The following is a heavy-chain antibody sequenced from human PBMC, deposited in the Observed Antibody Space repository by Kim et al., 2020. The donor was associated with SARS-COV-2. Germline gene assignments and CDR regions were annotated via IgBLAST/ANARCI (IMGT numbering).Heavy chain of an antibody. CDR1: GFTFSNYA. CDR2: ISGGGVST. Sequence: GGSLRLSCAASGFTFSNYAMSWVRQAPGKGLEWVSSISGGGVSTKYADSVKGRFSISKDNSKSKMYLQMNSLRDEDTALYYCAKDRDSGDYYYYYGMDV. V-gene: IGHV3-23*01. D-gene: IGHD1-26*01. J-gene: IGHJ6*01. CDR3: AKDRDSGDYYYYYGMDV.